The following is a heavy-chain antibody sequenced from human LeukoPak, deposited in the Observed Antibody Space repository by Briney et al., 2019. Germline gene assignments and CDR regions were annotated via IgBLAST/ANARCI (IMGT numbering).Heavy chain of an antibody. D-gene: IGHD1-7*01. Sequence: PSETLPLTCAVSGGSITSYYWNWIRQPPGKGLEWIGYIHHTGKNWYNPPLQSRVTLSVDTSKSEFSLRLNSVTAADTAVYYCAKWHEKLLAFDSWGQGTLVTVSS. CDR1: GGSITSYY. CDR3: AKWHEKLLAFDS. V-gene: IGHV4-59*01. J-gene: IGHJ4*02. CDR2: IHHTGKN.